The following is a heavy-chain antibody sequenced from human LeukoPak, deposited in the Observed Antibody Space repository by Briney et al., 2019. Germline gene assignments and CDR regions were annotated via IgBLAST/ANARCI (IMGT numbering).Heavy chain of an antibody. Sequence: ASVKVSCKASGGTFSSYAISWVRQAPGQGLEWMGGIIPIFGTANYAQKFQGRVTITADESTSTAYMELSSLRSEDTAVYYCARDGKRATVYYYYYYMDVWGKGTTVTVSS. CDR3: ARDGKRATVYYYYYYMDV. V-gene: IGHV1-69*13. J-gene: IGHJ6*03. CDR1: GGTFSSYA. CDR2: IIPIFGTA. D-gene: IGHD1-26*01.